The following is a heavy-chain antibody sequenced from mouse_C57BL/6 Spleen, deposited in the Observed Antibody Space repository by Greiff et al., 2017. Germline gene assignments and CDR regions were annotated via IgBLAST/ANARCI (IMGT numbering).Heavy chain of an antibody. CDR3: ARERDGYYPFAY. D-gene: IGHD2-3*01. Sequence: QVQLQQPGAELVKPGASVKMSCKASGYTFTSYWITWVKQRPGQGLEWIGDIYPGSGSTNYNEKFKSKATLTVDTSSSTAYMQLSSLTSEDSAVYYCARERDGYYPFAYWAKGLWSLSLQ. J-gene: IGHJ3*01. CDR2: IYPGSGST. CDR1: GYTFTSYW. V-gene: IGHV1-55*01.